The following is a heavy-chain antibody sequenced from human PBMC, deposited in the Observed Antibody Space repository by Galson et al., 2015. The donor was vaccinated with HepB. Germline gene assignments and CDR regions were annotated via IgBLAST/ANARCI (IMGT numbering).Heavy chain of an antibody. D-gene: IGHD6-19*01. Sequence: SVKVSCKASGGTFSSYAISWVRQAPGQGLEWVGGIIPIFGTANYAQKFQGRVTITADESTSTAYMELSSLRSEDTAVYYCARRVRQWLVLGDAFDIWGQGTMVTVSS. CDR1: GGTFSSYA. J-gene: IGHJ3*02. V-gene: IGHV1-69*13. CDR3: ARRVRQWLVLGDAFDI. CDR2: IIPIFGTA.